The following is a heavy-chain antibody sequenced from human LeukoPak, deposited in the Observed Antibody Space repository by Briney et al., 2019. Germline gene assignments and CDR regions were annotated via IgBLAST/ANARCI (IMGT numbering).Heavy chain of an antibody. CDR2: IKSETDGGTT. J-gene: IGHJ4*02. V-gene: IGHV3-15*07. D-gene: IGHD1-26*01. CDR1: GFTFSNAW. Sequence: MPGGSLRLSCAASGFTFSNAWMHWVRQAPGKGLEWVGRIKSETDGGTTDYDAPVKGRFTISRDDSKNTLYLQMNSLKTEDTAVYYCTTRGWEPPWVHYWGQGTLVTVPS. CDR3: TTRGWEPPWVHY.